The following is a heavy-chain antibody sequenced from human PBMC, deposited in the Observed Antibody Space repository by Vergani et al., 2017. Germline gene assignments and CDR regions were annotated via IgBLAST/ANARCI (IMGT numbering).Heavy chain of an antibody. CDR1: GYSFTSYW. D-gene: IGHD6-13*01. CDR2: IYPGDSDT. CDR3: ARRAYSSSWSFDY. V-gene: IGHV5-51*01. J-gene: IGHJ4*02. Sequence: EVQLVQSGAEVKKPGESLKISCKGSGYSFTSYWIGWVRQMPGKGLDWLGIIYPGDSDTRYGPSFQGQVTISADKSISTAYLQWSSLKASDTAMYYCARRAYSSSWSFDYWGQGTLVTVSS.